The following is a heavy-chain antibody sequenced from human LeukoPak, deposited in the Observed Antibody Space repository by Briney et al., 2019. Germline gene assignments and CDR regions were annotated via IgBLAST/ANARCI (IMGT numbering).Heavy chain of an antibody. V-gene: IGHV1-2*02. CDR3: AKDMYYYDTNGYYEN. D-gene: IGHD3-22*01. CDR2: INPNSGGT. CDR1: GYTFTNYY. Sequence: ASVMVSCKASGYTFTNYYIHWVRQAPGQGLEWMGWINPNSGGTNYAQNFQGRVTMTRDTSISTVYMELSRLTSDDTAVYYCAKDMYYYDTNGYYENWGQGTMVTVSS. J-gene: IGHJ3*01.